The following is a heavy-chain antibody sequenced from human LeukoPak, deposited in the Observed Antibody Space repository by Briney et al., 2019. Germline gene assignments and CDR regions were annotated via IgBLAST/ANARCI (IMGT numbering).Heavy chain of an antibody. Sequence: GRSLRLSCAASGFTFSSYGMHWVRQAPGKGLEWVAVISYDGSNKYYADSVKGRFTISRDNSKNTLYLQMNSLRAEDTAVYYCARAIVGATSSAFDIWGQGTVVTVSS. V-gene: IGHV3-30*03. CDR3: ARAIVGATSSAFDI. J-gene: IGHJ3*02. CDR1: GFTFSSYG. CDR2: ISYDGSNK. D-gene: IGHD1-26*01.